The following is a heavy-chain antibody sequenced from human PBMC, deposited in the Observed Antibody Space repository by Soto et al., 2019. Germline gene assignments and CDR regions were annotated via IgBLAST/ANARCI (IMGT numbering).Heavy chain of an antibody. CDR3: ARRYGTFFDF. CDR1: GGSISSYY. Sequence: SETLSLTCTVSGGSISSYYWSWIRQPPGKGLEWIGYIYYSGSTNYNPSLKSRVTISVDTSKNQFSLKLSSVTAADTAVYYCARRYGTFFDFWGQGTLVTVSS. J-gene: IGHJ4*02. CDR2: IYYSGST. V-gene: IGHV4-59*01. D-gene: IGHD6-13*01.